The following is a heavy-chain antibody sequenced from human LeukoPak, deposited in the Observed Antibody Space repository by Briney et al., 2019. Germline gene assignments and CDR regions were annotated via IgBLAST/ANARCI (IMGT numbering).Heavy chain of an antibody. CDR3: ARVERNWSGYYAKVYYFDY. Sequence: SETLSLTCSVSGVSISFYSWSWLRQAPGKGLEWIASVQYTGSTTYNPSLRSRLTISVDTSKSQFSLQLSSVTTADTAVYYCARVERNWSGYYAKVYYFDYWGQGTLVTVSS. V-gene: IGHV4-59*01. CDR1: GVSISFYS. CDR2: VQYTGST. D-gene: IGHD3-3*01. J-gene: IGHJ4*02.